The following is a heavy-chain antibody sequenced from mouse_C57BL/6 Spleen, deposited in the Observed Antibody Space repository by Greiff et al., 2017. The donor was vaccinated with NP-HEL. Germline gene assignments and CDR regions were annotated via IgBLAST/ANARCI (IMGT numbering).Heavy chain of an antibody. Sequence: EVQRVESGPELVKPGASVKISCKASGYTFTDYYMNWVKQSHGKSLEWIGDINPNNGGTSYNQKFKGKATLTVDKSSSTAYMELRSLTSEDSAVYYCARSAGTVDYWGQGTTLTVSS. D-gene: IGHD4-1*01. J-gene: IGHJ2*01. CDR2: INPNNGGT. V-gene: IGHV1-26*01. CDR3: ARSAGTVDY. CDR1: GYTFTDYY.